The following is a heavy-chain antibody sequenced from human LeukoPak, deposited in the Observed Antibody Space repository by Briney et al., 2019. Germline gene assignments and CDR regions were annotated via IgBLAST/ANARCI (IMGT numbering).Heavy chain of an antibody. J-gene: IGHJ4*02. V-gene: IGHV3-7*01. D-gene: IGHD6-13*01. CDR3: ARGGRKQQLAQDRNDY. Sequence: GGSLRFSCAASGFTFSSYWMSWVRQAPGKGLEWVADIKQDGSEKYYVDSVKGRFTISRDNAKNSLYLQMNSLRAEDTAVYYGARGGRKQQLAQDRNDYWGQGALVTVSS. CDR1: GFTFSSYW. CDR2: IKQDGSEK.